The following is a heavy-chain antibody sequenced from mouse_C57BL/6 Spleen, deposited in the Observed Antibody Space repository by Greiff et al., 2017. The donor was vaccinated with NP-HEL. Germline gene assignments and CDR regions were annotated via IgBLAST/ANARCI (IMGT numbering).Heavy chain of an antibody. J-gene: IGHJ4*01. Sequence: VQLKQSGGGLVKPGGSLKLSCAASGFTFSDYGMHWVRQAPEKGLEWVAYISSGSSTIYYADTVKGRFTISRDNAKNTLFLQMTSLRSEDTAMYYCARTTTVVHYAMDYWGQGTSVTVSS. D-gene: IGHD1-1*01. V-gene: IGHV5-17*01. CDR1: GFTFSDYG. CDR2: ISSGSSTI. CDR3: ARTTTVVHYAMDY.